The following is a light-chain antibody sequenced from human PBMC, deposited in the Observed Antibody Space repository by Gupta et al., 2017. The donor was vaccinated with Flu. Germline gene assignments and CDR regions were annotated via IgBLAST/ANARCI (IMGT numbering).Light chain of an antibody. V-gene: IGKV1-9*01. Sequence: DIQLTQSPSFLSASVGDRVTITSRASQGIDNYLAWYQQNPGKAHKLLIYAASTLQSGVPSRFSGSGSGTDFTLTVRSLQSEDFATYYCQQLTFGGGTKVEIK. CDR2: AAS. CDR3: QQLT. CDR1: QGIDNY. J-gene: IGKJ4*01.